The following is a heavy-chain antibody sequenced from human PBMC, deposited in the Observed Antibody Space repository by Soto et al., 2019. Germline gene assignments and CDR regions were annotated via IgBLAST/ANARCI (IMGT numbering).Heavy chain of an antibody. CDR2: ISGSGGST. V-gene: IGHV3-23*01. Sequence: EVQLLESGGGLVQPGGSLRLSCAASGFTFSSYAMSWVRQAPGKGLEWVSAISGSGGSTYYADSVKGRFTISRDNSKNTLYLQMNGLRAEDTAVYYCAKDGHSSSWYPNWFDPWGQGTLVTVSS. CDR1: GFTFSSYA. J-gene: IGHJ5*02. D-gene: IGHD6-13*01. CDR3: AKDGHSSSWYPNWFDP.